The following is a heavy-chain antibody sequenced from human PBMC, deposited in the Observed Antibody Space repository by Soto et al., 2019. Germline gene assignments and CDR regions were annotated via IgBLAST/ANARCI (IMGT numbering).Heavy chain of an antibody. CDR2: IYRTGST. J-gene: IGHJ3*02. Sequence: SETLSLTCTVSGGSISTYYWNWIRKSPGKGLEWIGYIYRTGSTHYNPSLNSRAAISLDTSRNMFSLKLNSVTAADTAVYFCARQIGDNPFDIWGQGTMVTVSS. V-gene: IGHV4-59*08. CDR3: ARQIGDNPFDI. D-gene: IGHD3-3*01. CDR1: GGSISTYY.